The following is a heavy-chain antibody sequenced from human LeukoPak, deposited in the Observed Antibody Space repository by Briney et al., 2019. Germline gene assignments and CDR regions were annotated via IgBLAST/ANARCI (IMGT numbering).Heavy chain of an antibody. D-gene: IGHD6-13*01. CDR2: IYHSGST. V-gene: IGHV4-38-2*02. Sequence: SETLSLTCTVSGGSISSYYWGWIRQPPGKGLEWIGSIYHSGSTYYNPSLKSRVTISVDTSKNQFSLKLSSVTAADTAVYYCARLRGGPAAGTGWFDPWGQGTLVTVSS. CDR1: GGSISSYY. J-gene: IGHJ5*02. CDR3: ARLRGGPAAGTGWFDP.